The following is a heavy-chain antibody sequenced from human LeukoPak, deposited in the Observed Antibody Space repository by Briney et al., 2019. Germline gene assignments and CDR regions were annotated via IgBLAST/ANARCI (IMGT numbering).Heavy chain of an antibody. CDR1: GYSFTNFY. CDR2: INPSIGST. CDR3: ASERGITMVRGVIIPSYYYYGMDV. J-gene: IGHJ6*02. D-gene: IGHD3-10*01. Sequence: ASVKVSCKASGYSFTNFYMHWVRQAPGQGLEWMGVINPSIGSTRYAQRFQGRVTMTRDTSTSTAYMELSSLRSEDTAVYYCASERGITMVRGVIIPSYYYYGMDVWGQGTTVTVSS. V-gene: IGHV1-46*01.